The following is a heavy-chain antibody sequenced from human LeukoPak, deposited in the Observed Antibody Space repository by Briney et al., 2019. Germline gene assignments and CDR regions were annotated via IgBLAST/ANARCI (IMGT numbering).Heavy chain of an antibody. V-gene: IGHV3-53*01. CDR1: GFTVSSNY. J-gene: IGHJ4*02. Sequence: GGSLRLSCAASGFTVSSNYMSWVRQAPGKGLEWVSVIYSGGSTYYADPVKGRFTISRDNSKNTLYLQMNSLRAEDTAVYYCARGGLRYFDWLRFDYWGQGTLVTVSS. CDR2: IYSGGST. D-gene: IGHD3-9*01. CDR3: ARGGLRYFDWLRFDY.